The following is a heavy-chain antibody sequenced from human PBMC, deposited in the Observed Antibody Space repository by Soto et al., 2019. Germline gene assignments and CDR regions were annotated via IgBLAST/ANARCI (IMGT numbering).Heavy chain of an antibody. Sequence: GGSLRLSCAASGFTFSSYAMSWVRQAPGKGLEWVSAISGSGGSTYYADSVKGRFTISRDNSKNTLYLQMNSLRAEDTAVYYCAKDLLDDYGDFYGMDVWGQGTTVTVSS. CDR1: GFTFSSYA. J-gene: IGHJ6*02. CDR3: AKDLLDDYGDFYGMDV. D-gene: IGHD4-17*01. CDR2: ISGSGGST. V-gene: IGHV3-23*01.